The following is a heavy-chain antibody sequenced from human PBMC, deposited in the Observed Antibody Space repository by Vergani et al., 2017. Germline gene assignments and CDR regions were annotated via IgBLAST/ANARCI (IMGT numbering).Heavy chain of an antibody. CDR3: AKDHVVAVAGVWGYYGMDV. J-gene: IGHJ6*02. D-gene: IGHD6-19*01. CDR2: ISYDGSNK. V-gene: IGHV3-30*07. CDR1: GFTFSSYA. Sequence: QVQLVESGGGVVQPGRSLRLSCAASGFTFSSYAMHWVRQAPGKGLEWVAVISYDGSNKYYADSVKGRFTISRDNSKNTLYLQMNSLRAEDTAVYYCAKDHVVAVAGVWGYYGMDVWGQGTTVTVSS.